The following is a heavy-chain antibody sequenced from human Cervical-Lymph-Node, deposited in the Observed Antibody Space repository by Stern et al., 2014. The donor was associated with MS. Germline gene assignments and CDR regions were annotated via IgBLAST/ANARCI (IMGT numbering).Heavy chain of an antibody. D-gene: IGHD5-18*01. J-gene: IGHJ4*02. V-gene: IGHV4-61*02. CDR2: IYSSGST. Sequence: QVQLVESGPGLVKPSQTLSLTCIVSGDSISSGSFYWNWIRQPAGKGLEWIGRIYSSGSTNYNPYLKSRVTISGDTSTNQFSLQVISMTAADTAVYYCARETGGYTYGDTDFFDYWGQGALVTVSS. CDR3: ARETGGYTYGDTDFFDY. CDR1: GDSISSGSFY.